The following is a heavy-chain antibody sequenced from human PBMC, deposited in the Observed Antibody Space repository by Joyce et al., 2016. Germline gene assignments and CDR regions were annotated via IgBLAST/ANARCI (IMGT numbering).Heavy chain of an antibody. V-gene: IGHV4-31*03. CDR1: GGSIRSASYY. J-gene: IGHJ4*02. CDR3: ARDRGGSFLDY. Sequence: QVQLQESGPGLVKPSQTLYLTCPVAGGSIRSASYYWSWLRQHPGKCLEWMGYICYTGSTYYNPALKRRVNISIDTANNQFALKLTSMTAADAAVYYCARDRGGSFLDYWGQGTLVTVSS. CDR2: ICYTGST. D-gene: IGHD1-26*01.